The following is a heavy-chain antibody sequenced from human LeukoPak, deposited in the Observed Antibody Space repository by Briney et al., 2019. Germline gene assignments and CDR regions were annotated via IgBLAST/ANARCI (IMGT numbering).Heavy chain of an antibody. CDR3: AKDWRGYSYGSDAFDI. CDR2: ISGSGGST. Sequence: GGSLRLSCAASGFTFSSYAMSWVRQAPGKGLEWVSAISGSGGSTYYADSVKGRFTISRDNSKNTLYLQMNSLRAEDTAVYYYAKDWRGYSYGSDAFDIWGQGTMVTVSS. D-gene: IGHD5-18*01. V-gene: IGHV3-23*01. CDR1: GFTFSSYA. J-gene: IGHJ3*02.